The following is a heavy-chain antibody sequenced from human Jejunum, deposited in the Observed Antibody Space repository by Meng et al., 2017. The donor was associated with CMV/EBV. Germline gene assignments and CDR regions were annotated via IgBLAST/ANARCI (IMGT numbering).Heavy chain of an antibody. J-gene: IGHJ4*02. CDR1: GFTFSDPN. D-gene: IGHD3-10*01. CDR3: GRDSMKGGGFDC. Sequence: ACGFTFSDPNMDWVGQGPGKGLERVGSIKNKTNSYIKKYAASVRSRFTISKDDSKNSLYLQMNSLKTEDTAVYYCGRDSMKGGGFDCWGQGILVTVSS. CDR2: IKNKTNSYIK. V-gene: IGHV3-72*01.